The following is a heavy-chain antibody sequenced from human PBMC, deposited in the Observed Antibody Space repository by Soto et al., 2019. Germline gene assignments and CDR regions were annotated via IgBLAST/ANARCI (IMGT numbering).Heavy chain of an antibody. Sequence: GGSLRLSCAASGFTFSSYSMNWVRQAPGKGLEWVSSISSSSSYIYYADSVKGRFTISRDNAKNSLYLQMNSLRAEDTAVYYCARGQPSSPVDIADNFDYWGQGTLVTVSS. J-gene: IGHJ4*02. V-gene: IGHV3-21*01. CDR3: ARGQPSSPVDIADNFDY. CDR2: ISSSSSYI. CDR1: GFTFSSYS. D-gene: IGHD5-12*01.